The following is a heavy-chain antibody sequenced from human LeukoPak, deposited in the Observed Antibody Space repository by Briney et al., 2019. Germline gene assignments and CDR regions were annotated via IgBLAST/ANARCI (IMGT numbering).Heavy chain of an antibody. V-gene: IGHV3-30*02. J-gene: IGHJ4*02. D-gene: IGHD3-10*01. CDR1: GFTFSSYG. Sequence: SGGSLRLSCAASGFTFSSYGMHWVRQAPGKGLEWVAFIRYDGSNKYYADSVKGRFTISRDNSKNTLYLQMNSLKAEDTAVYYCAKDRTYGSGSYYLYYFDYWGQGTLVTVSS. CDR3: AKDRTYGSGSYYLYYFDY. CDR2: IRYDGSNK.